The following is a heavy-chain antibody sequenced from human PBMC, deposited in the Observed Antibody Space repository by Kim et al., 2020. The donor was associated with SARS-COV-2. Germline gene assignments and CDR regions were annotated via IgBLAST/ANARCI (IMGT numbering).Heavy chain of an antibody. J-gene: IGHJ5*02. D-gene: IGHD6-19*01. V-gene: IGHV1-24*01. CDR1: GYTLTELS. CDR3: ATGAGIAVAGRDWFDP. CDR2: FDPEDGET. Sequence: ASVKVSCKVSGYTLTELSMHWVRQAPGKGLEWMGGFDPEDGETIYAQKFQGRVTMTEDTSTDTAYMELSSLRSEDTAVYYCATGAGIAVAGRDWFDPWGQGTLVTVSS.